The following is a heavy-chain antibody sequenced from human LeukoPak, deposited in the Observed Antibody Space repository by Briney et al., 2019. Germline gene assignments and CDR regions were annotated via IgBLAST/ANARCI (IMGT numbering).Heavy chain of an antibody. Sequence: ASVKVSCKASGGTFSSYAISWVRQVPGQGLEWMGRIIPILGIANYAQKFQGRVTITADKSTSTAYMELSSLRSEDTAVYYCAREDNRYCSSTSCYVRKIDYWGQGTLVTVSS. J-gene: IGHJ4*02. CDR3: AREDNRYCSSTSCYVRKIDY. D-gene: IGHD2-2*01. V-gene: IGHV1-69*04. CDR1: GGTFSSYA. CDR2: IIPILGIA.